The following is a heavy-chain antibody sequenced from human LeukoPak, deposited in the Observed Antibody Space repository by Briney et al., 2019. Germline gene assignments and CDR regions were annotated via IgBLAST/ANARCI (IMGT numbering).Heavy chain of an antibody. D-gene: IGHD6-6*01. J-gene: IGHJ4*02. CDR3: ARVRAKQLAPSPQTASDY. Sequence: ASVKVSCKASGYTFTSYAMNWVRQAPGQGLEWMGWINTNTGNPTYAQGFTGRFVFSLDTSVSTAYLQISSLKAEDAAVYYCARVRAKQLAPSPQTASDYWGQGTLVTVSS. V-gene: IGHV7-4-1*02. CDR1: GYTFTSYA. CDR2: INTNTGNP.